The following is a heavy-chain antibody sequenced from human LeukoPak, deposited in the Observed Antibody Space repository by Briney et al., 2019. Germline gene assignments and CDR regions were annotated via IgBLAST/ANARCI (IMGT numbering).Heavy chain of an antibody. CDR1: GFTFSSYA. V-gene: IGHV3-30-3*01. CDR3: ARDSGVAAMVLYYYYYMDV. D-gene: IGHD5-18*01. CDR2: ISYDGSNK. Sequence: GGSLRLSCAASGFTFSSYAKHWVRQAPGKGLEWVAVISYDGSNKYYADSVKGRFTISRDNSKNTLYLQMNSLRAEDTAVYYCARDSGVAAMVLYYYYYMDVWGKGTTVTVSS. J-gene: IGHJ6*03.